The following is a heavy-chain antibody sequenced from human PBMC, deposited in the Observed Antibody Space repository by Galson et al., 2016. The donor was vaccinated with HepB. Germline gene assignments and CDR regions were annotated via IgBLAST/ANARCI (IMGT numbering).Heavy chain of an antibody. Sequence: SLRLSCAVSGITFSDHYMTWIRQAPGKGLEWISTINSIGFATHYADSVKGRFTISRDNAMNSLHLQMDSLRVEDTAIYYCATDYWGQGILVTVSS. CDR3: ATDY. CDR2: INSIGFAT. J-gene: IGHJ4*02. CDR1: GITFSDHY. V-gene: IGHV3-11*04.